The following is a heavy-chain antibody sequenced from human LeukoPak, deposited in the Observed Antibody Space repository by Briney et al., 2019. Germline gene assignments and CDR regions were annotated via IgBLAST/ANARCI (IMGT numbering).Heavy chain of an antibody. CDR3: ARGGVQLWLRNWFDP. CDR1: GGSFSGYY. Sequence: PSETLSLTCAVYGGSFSGYYWSWIRQPPGKGLEWIGEINHSGSTNYNPSLKSRVTISVDTSKNQFSLKLSSVTAADTAVYYCARGGVQLWLRNWFDPWGQGTLVTVSS. J-gene: IGHJ5*02. D-gene: IGHD5-18*01. CDR2: INHSGST. V-gene: IGHV4-34*01.